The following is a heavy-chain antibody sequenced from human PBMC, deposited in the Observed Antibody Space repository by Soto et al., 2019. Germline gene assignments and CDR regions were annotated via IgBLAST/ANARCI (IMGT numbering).Heavy chain of an antibody. J-gene: IGHJ4*02. CDR1: GFTFSTYN. CDR2: ISTSSSTI. D-gene: IGHD3-10*01. CDR3: ARDSSMFRGVNSLFDY. V-gene: IGHV3-48*02. Sequence: GGSLRLSCAASGFTFSTYNMNWVRQAPGKGLEWVSYISTSSSTIYYADSVKGRFTISRDNAQNSLYLQMNSLRDEDTAVYYCARDSSMFRGVNSLFDYWGQGTLVTVSS.